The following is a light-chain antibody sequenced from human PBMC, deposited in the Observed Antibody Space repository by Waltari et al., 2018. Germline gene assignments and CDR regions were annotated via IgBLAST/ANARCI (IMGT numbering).Light chain of an antibody. Sequence: QSVLTQPPSASGTPGQRVTISCSGSSSNIGSNTVNWYQHLPGMAPKLLIYGNNQRPSGVPDRFSGSKSGTSASLAISGLQSEDEADYYCATWDDSLNAWMFGGGTKLTAL. CDR2: GNN. CDR3: ATWDDSLNAWM. CDR1: SSNIGSNT. J-gene: IGLJ3*02. V-gene: IGLV1-44*01.